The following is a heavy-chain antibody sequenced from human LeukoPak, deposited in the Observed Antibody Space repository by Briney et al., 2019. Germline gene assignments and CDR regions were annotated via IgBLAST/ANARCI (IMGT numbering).Heavy chain of an antibody. CDR1: GGSISSSSYY. Sequence: PSETLPLTCTVSGGSISSSSYYWGWIRQPPGKGLEWIGSIYYSGSTYYNPSLKSRVTISVDTSKNQFSLKLSSVTAADTAVYYCARHERKTYYYDSSGYQPPDYWGQGTLVTVSS. V-gene: IGHV4-39*01. J-gene: IGHJ4*02. CDR2: IYYSGST. CDR3: ARHERKTYYYDSSGYQPPDY. D-gene: IGHD3-22*01.